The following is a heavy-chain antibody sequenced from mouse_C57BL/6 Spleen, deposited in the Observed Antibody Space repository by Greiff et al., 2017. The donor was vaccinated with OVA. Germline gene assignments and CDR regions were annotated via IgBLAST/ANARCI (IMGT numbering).Heavy chain of an antibody. CDR1: GYTFTDYY. J-gene: IGHJ2*01. CDR2: INPNNGGT. V-gene: IGHV1-26*01. CDR3: ARYLYDY. Sequence: DVQLVESGPELVKPGASVKISCKASGYTFTDYYMNWVKQSHGKSLEWIGDINPNNGGTSYNQKFKGKATLTVDKSSSTAYMELRSLTSEDSAVYYCARYLYDYWGQGTTLTVSS. D-gene: IGHD2-1*01.